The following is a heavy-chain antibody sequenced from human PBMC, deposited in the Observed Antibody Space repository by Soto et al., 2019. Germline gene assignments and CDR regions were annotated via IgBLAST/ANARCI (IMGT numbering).Heavy chain of an antibody. D-gene: IGHD2-2*01. Sequence: SQTLSLTCAITGDSVSSTGSAWNWVRQSPSRGLEWLGRTYYRSKWYNDYAVSVESRITVNPDTSKNQFSLQLNSVTPEDTAVYYCARGRASFFGMDVWGQGTTVTVSS. CDR2: TYYRSKWYN. J-gene: IGHJ6*02. CDR1: GDSVSSTGSA. V-gene: IGHV6-1*01. CDR3: ARGRASFFGMDV.